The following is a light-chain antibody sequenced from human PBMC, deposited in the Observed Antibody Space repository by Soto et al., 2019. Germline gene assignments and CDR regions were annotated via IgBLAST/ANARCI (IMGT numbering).Light chain of an antibody. V-gene: IGKV1-39*01. CDR1: QNINNY. CDR2: AAS. J-gene: IGKJ5*01. CDR3: QQSYSTTIT. Sequence: DIQLTHSPSSLSASVGDRVTITSQASQNINNYLNWYQQKPGKAPKLLIYAASSLQSGVPSRFSGSGSGTDFTLTIRSLQPEDFATYYCQQSYSTTITFGQGTRLEIK.